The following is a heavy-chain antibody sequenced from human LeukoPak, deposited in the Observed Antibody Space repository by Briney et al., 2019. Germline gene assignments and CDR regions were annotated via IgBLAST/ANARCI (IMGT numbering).Heavy chain of an antibody. Sequence: SETLSLTCTVSGGSISSYYWSWIRQPPGKGLEWIGYIYYSGSTNYNPSLKSRVTISVDTFKNQFSLKLSSVTAADTAVYYCARVHIDEAAAAFDYWGQGTLVTVSS. CDR3: ARVHIDEAAAAFDY. V-gene: IGHV4-59*01. J-gene: IGHJ4*02. D-gene: IGHD6-13*01. CDR2: IYYSGST. CDR1: GGSISSYY.